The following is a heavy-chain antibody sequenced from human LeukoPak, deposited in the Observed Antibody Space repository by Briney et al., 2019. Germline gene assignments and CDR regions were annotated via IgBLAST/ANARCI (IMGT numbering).Heavy chain of an antibody. CDR2: ICSSSSYI. CDR3: ARVPVVTYYYYYMDV. V-gene: IGHV3-21*01. CDR1: GFTLSSYS. Sequence: GGSLRLSCAASGFTLSSYSMNRVRQAPGKGLEWDSSICSSSSYINYADSVKGRFTISRDNAKNSLYLQMNGLRAEDTAVYYCARVPVVTYYYYYMDVWGKGTTVTVSS. J-gene: IGHJ6*03. D-gene: IGHD4-23*01.